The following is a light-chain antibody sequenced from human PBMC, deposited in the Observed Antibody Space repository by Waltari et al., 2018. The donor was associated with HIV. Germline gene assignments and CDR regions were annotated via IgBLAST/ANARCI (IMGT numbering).Light chain of an antibody. V-gene: IGLV2-8*01. J-gene: IGLJ1*01. Sequence: QSALTQPPSASGSPGQSVTLSCTGNSSDLINYNYVSWYQQYPGKAPKLIIFEVTKRPSGVPDRFSGSKSGDTASLTVSGLQAEDEADYYCSSYAGSDNPYVFGSGTKVTVL. CDR3: SSYAGSDNPYV. CDR2: EVT. CDR1: SSDLINYNY.